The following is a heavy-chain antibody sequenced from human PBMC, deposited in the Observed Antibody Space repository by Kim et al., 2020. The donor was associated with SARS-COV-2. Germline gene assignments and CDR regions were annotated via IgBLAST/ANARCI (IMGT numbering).Heavy chain of an antibody. CDR1: GFTVSSNY. D-gene: IGHD3-3*01. CDR3: ARVLVPITIFGVVAWDGAFDI. V-gene: IGHV3-66*01. J-gene: IGHJ3*02. CDR2: IYSGGST. Sequence: GGSLRLSCAASGFTVSSNYMSWVRQAPGKGLEWVSVIYSGGSTYYADSVKGRFTISRDNSKNTLYLQMNSLRAEDTAVYYCARVLVPITIFGVVAWDGAFDIWGQGTMVTVSS.